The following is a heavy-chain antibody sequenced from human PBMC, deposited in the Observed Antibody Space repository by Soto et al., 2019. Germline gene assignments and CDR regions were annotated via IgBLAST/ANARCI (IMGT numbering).Heavy chain of an antibody. CDR3: ARAGLIMYYFDY. CDR2: IYYSGST. Sequence: SETLSLTCTVSGGSVSSGSHYWSWIRQPPGKGLEWIGHIYYSGSTNYKPSLKSRVSMSLDTSKNQFSLKLTSVTAADTAIYYCARAGLIMYYFDYWGQGAQVTVSS. V-gene: IGHV4-61*01. CDR1: GGSVSSGSHY. J-gene: IGHJ4*02. D-gene: IGHD3-10*01.